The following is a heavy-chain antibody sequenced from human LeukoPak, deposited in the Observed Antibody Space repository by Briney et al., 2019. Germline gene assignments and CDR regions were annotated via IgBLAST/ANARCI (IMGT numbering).Heavy chain of an antibody. CDR3: AKDGRVLAPTPPYYIDY. J-gene: IGHJ4*02. V-gene: IGHV3-30*18. Sequence: GGSLRLSCAASEFTFSNGMHWVRQAPGKGLEWVAVISYDGSNKYYADSVKGRFSISRDNSKNTLYLQMNSLRGEDTAVYYCAKDGRVLAPTPPYYIDYWGQGALVTVSS. D-gene: IGHD1-1*01. CDR1: EFTFSNG. CDR2: ISYDGSNK.